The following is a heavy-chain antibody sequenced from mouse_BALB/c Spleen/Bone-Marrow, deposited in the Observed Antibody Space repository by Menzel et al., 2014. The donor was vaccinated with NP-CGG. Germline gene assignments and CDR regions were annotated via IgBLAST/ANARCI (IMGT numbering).Heavy chain of an antibody. CDR2: ISSGGSYT. D-gene: IGHD2-4*01. J-gene: IGHJ2*01. V-gene: IGHV5-6*01. CDR3: ARQTYYDYDGYFDY. Sequence: EVNLVDSGGDLVKPGGSLKLSCAASGFTFSSYGMSWVRQTPDKRLEWVATISSGGSYTYYPDSVKGRFTISRDNAKNTLYLQMSSLKSEDTAMYYGARQTYYDYDGYFDYWGQGTTLTVSS. CDR1: GFTFSSYG.